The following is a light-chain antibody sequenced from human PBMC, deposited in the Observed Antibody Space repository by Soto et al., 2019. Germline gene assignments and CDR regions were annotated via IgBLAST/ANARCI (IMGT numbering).Light chain of an antibody. CDR1: SSNIGSNT. J-gene: IGLJ2*01. Sequence: QSVLTQPPSAPGTPGQRVSISCSGSSSNIGSNTVNWYQQLPGTAPKLLIYTNNQRPSGVPDRFSGSKSGTSASLAISGLRSEDEADYYCATWDDSLNAVVFGGGTKLTVL. V-gene: IGLV1-44*01. CDR3: ATWDDSLNAVV. CDR2: TNN.